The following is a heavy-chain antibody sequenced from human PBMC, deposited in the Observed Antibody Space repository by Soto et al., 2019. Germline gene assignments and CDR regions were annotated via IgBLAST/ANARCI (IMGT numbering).Heavy chain of an antibody. Sequence: PLETLSLTCTVSGGSISSGGYYWSWIRQHPGKGLEWIGYIYYSGSTYYNPSLKSRVTISVDTSKNQFSLKLSSVTAADTAVYYCARDMRYYYDSSGYYGHAFDIWGQGTMVTVSS. CDR1: GGSISSGGYY. V-gene: IGHV4-31*03. CDR3: ARDMRYYYDSSGYYGHAFDI. J-gene: IGHJ3*02. CDR2: IYYSGST. D-gene: IGHD3-22*01.